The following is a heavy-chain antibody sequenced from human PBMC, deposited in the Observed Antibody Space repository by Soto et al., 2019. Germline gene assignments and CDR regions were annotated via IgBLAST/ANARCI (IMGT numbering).Heavy chain of an antibody. Sequence: EVLLVESGGGLAKPGESLRLSCEASGFTFRNVWMTWIRRAAGRGLEWVATIQKEADGGATDYGAPVAGRFTISRDDSQRILYLQMTSLKSEDTGLYYCTTGENWGRGTLVTVAS. V-gene: IGHV3-15*01. CDR1: GFTFRNVW. D-gene: IGHD3-16*01. CDR2: IQKEADGGAT. CDR3: TTGEN. J-gene: IGHJ4*02.